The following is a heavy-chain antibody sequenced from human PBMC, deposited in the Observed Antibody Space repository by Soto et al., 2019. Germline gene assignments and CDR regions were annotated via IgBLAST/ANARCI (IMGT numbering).Heavy chain of an antibody. CDR1: GGSISSGGYS. D-gene: IGHD2-2*01. Sequence: PSETLSLTCAVSGGSISSGGYSWSWIRQPPGKGLEWIGYIYHSGTSFYNPSLKSRVTISVDGSKNQFSLKVNSVTAADTAVYYCARGRLLPAASFNHWGLGTLVTSSS. CDR3: ARGRLLPAASFNH. V-gene: IGHV4-30-2*01. CDR2: IYHSGTS. J-gene: IGHJ4*02.